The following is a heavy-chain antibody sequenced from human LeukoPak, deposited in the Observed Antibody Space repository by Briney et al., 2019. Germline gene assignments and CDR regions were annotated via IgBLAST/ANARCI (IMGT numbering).Heavy chain of an antibody. CDR2: IKSKTDGGTT. CDR3: TAYGSGPLGFDP. CDR1: GXTFSNAW. J-gene: IGHJ5*02. V-gene: IGHV3-15*01. D-gene: IGHD3-10*01. Sequence: GGSLRLSCAASGXTFSNAWMSWVRQAPGKGLEWVGRIKSKTDGGTTDYAAPVKGRFTISRDDSKNTLYLQMNSLKTEDTAVYYCTAYGSGPLGFDPWGQGTLVTVSS.